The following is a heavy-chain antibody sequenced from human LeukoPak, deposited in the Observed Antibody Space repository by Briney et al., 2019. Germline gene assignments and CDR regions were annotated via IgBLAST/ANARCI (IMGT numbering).Heavy chain of an antibody. J-gene: IGHJ5*02. Sequence: GGSLRLSCAASGFTFSDYYMSWIRQAPGKGLEWVANIKQDGSEKYYVDSVKGRFTISRDNAKNSLYLQMNSLRAEDTAVYYCARDKEELLWFGELLNWFDPWGQGTLVTVSS. D-gene: IGHD3-10*01. V-gene: IGHV3-7*01. CDR1: GFTFSDYY. CDR2: IKQDGSEK. CDR3: ARDKEELLWFGELLNWFDP.